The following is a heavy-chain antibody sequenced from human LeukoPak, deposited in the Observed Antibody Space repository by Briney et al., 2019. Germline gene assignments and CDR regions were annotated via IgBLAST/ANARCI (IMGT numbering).Heavy chain of an antibody. V-gene: IGHV6-1*01. CDR3: ARMYSSGWYRGSGYYHGMDV. CDR2: TYYRSKWYN. D-gene: IGHD6-19*01. J-gene: IGHJ6*02. Sequence: SQTLSLTCAISGDSVSSNSAAWTWIRQSPSRGLEWLGRTYYRSKWYNDYAVSVKSRMTINPDTSKNQFSLQLNSVTPEDTAVYYCARMYSSGWYRGSGYYHGMDVWGQGTTVTVSS. CDR1: GDSVSSNSAA.